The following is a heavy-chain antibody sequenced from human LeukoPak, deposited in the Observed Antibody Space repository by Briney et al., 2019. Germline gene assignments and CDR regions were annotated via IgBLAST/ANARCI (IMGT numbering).Heavy chain of an antibody. CDR2: MNPNSGDT. CDR1: GSTFSSYD. J-gene: IGHJ4*02. D-gene: IGHD3-10*01. CDR3: VRGPYGTGSHFDF. V-gene: IGHV1-8*02. Sequence: ASVKVSCKASGSTFSSYDINWVRQATGQGLEWMGWMNPNSGDTGYTQRFQGRVTMTRDTSISTAYMELSSLRSEDTAVYYCVRGPYGTGSHFDFWGQGTPVTVSS.